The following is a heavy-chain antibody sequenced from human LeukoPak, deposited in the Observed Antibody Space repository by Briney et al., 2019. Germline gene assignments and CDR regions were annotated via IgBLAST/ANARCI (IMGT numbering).Heavy chain of an antibody. D-gene: IGHD3-10*01. J-gene: IGHJ4*02. Sequence: GASVKVSCKASGYTFTGYYMHWVRQAPGQGLEWMGWINPNSGGTNYAQKFQGRVTMTRDTSISTAYMELSRLRSDDTAVYYCARAEVYYYGSGSQLLFDYWGQGTLVTVSS. CDR3: ARAEVYYYGSGSQLLFDY. V-gene: IGHV1-2*02. CDR1: GYTFTGYY. CDR2: INPNSGGT.